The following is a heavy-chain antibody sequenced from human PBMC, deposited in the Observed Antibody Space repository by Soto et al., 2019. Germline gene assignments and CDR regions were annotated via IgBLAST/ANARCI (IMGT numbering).Heavy chain of an antibody. J-gene: IGHJ4*02. V-gene: IGHV3-48*01. CDR2: ISSSSSTI. CDR3: ARDLNYGLFDY. Sequence: PGGSLRLSCAASGFTFSDSTMHWVRQTSGRGLEWLGRISSSSSTIYYADSVKGRFTISRDNAKTSLYLQMNSLRAEDTAVYYCARDLNYGLFDYWGQGTLVTVSS. CDR1: GFTFSDST. D-gene: IGHD4-17*01.